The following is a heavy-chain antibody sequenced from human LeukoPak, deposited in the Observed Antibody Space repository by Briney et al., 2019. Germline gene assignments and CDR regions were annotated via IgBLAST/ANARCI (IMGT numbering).Heavy chain of an antibody. CDR1: GFTVSRYN. CDR3: ARGCASCGHYNYYFMDV. D-gene: IGHD2-2*01. Sequence: GGSLRLSYAASGFTVSRYNMNWVRQTPGKGLEWVSYISSSGYTMHPADSVKGRFTVSRDSAKNSLYLQMNSLRDEDAAVYFCARGCASCGHYNYYFMDVWGKGTTVTVSS. CDR2: ISSSGYTM. V-gene: IGHV3-48*02. J-gene: IGHJ6*03.